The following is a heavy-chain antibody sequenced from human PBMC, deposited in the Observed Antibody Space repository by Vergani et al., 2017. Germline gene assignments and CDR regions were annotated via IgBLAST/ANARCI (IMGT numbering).Heavy chain of an antibody. Sequence: QVQLVESGGGVVQPGRSLRLSCAASGFTFSSYGMHWVRQAPGKGLEWVAVIWYDGSNKYYADSVKGRFTISRDNSKHTLYLQMNSLRAEDTAVYYCARAGGVGYCSGGSCYSDAFDIWGQGTMVTVSS. J-gene: IGHJ3*02. V-gene: IGHV3-33*01. CDR2: IWYDGSNK. CDR3: ARAGGVGYCSGGSCYSDAFDI. D-gene: IGHD2-15*01. CDR1: GFTFSSYG.